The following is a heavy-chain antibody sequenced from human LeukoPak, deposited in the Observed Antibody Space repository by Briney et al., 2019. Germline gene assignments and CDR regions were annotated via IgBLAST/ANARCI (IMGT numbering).Heavy chain of an antibody. CDR1: GGSISSSDW. Sequence: PSETLSLTCAVSGGSISSSDWWSWVRQPPGKGLEWIGEIYHSGSTNYNPSLKSRVTISVDKSKNQFSLKLSSVTAADTAVYYCAGSYRYYYDSSGYSPWGQGTLVTVSS. CDR2: IYHSGST. V-gene: IGHV4-4*02. CDR3: AGSYRYYYDSSGYSP. D-gene: IGHD3-22*01. J-gene: IGHJ4*02.